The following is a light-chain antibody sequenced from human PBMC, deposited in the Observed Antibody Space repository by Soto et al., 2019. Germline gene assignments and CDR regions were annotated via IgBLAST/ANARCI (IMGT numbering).Light chain of an antibody. CDR1: QSVSSN. Sequence: EIVLTQSPATLSLSPGERATLSCRASQSVSSNLAWYQQKPGQAPRLLIYGASSRATGIPDRFSGSGSGTDFTLTISSLEPEDFAVYYCQQRSNWRITFGQGTRLEI. V-gene: IGKV3D-11*03. CDR3: QQRSNWRIT. CDR2: GAS. J-gene: IGKJ5*01.